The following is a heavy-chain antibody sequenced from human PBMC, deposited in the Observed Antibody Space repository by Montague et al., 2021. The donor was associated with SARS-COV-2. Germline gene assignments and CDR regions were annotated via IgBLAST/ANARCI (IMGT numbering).Heavy chain of an antibody. CDR1: GGSFSGYY. Sequence: SETLSLTCAVYGGSFSGYYWIGEINHSGSTNYNPSLKSRVTISVDTSKNQFSLKLSSVTAADTAVYYCACGEITTRGLIYYYGMDVWGRGTTVTVSS. J-gene: IGHJ6*02. CDR2: INHSGST. D-gene: IGHD4-11*01. CDR3: ACGEITTRGLIYYYGMDV. V-gene: IGHV4-34*01.